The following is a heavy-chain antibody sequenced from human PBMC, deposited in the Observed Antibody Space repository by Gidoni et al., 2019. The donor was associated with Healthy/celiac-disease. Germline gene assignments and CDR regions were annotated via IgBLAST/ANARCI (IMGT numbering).Heavy chain of an antibody. Sequence: EVQLVESGGGVVQPGGSLRLSCAASGFTFDDYAMHWVRQAPGKGLEWVSLISGDGGSTYYADSVKGRFTISRDNSKNSLYLQMNSLRTEDTALYYCAKDIDTYYDYVWGSYPSHWGQGTLVTVSS. D-gene: IGHD3-16*02. CDR3: AKDIDTYYDYVWGSYPSH. J-gene: IGHJ4*02. CDR1: GFTFDDYA. V-gene: IGHV3-43*02. CDR2: ISGDGGST.